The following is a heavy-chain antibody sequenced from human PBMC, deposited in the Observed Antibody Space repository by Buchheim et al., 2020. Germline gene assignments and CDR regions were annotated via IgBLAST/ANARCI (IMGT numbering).Heavy chain of an antibody. Sequence: EVQLVESGGGLVQPGGSLKLSCAASGFTFSNYWMHWVRQVPGKGLVWVSRIRYDGSATGYADSVKGRFTISRDNGKNMLYLQINSLRADDTAVYFCAKTDWLDTWGQGTL. D-gene: IGHD1-1*01. CDR2: IRYDGSAT. J-gene: IGHJ5*02. V-gene: IGHV3-74*01. CDR3: AKTDWLDT. CDR1: GFTFSNYW.